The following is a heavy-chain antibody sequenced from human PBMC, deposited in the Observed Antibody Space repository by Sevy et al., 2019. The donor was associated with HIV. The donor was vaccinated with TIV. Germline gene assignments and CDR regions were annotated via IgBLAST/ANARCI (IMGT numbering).Heavy chain of an antibody. CDR3: SREDSGYEY. D-gene: IGHD5-12*01. CDR2: INASGGSI. J-gene: IGHJ4*01. V-gene: IGHV3-23*01. Sequence: GGSLRLSCAASRFIFNSYPISWVRQAPGKGLEWVSSINASGGSIYYADSVKGRFTISRDNSKKTVDLQMNSLRAGDTAVYYCSREDSGYEYWGHGTLVTVSS. CDR1: RFIFNSYP.